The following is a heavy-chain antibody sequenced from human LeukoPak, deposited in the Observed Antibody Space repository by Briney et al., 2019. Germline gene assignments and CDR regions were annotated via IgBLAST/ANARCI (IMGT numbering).Heavy chain of an antibody. CDR1: GGTFSSYA. J-gene: IGHJ4*02. D-gene: IGHD6-19*01. CDR2: IIPIFGTA. Sequence: ASVKVSCKASGGTFSSYAISWVRQAPGQGLEWMGGIIPIFGTANYAQKFQGRVTITADESTSTAYMELSSLRSEDTAVYYCAALSFSSGWYVPDDYWGQGTLVTVSS. V-gene: IGHV1-69*13. CDR3: AALSFSSGWYVPDDY.